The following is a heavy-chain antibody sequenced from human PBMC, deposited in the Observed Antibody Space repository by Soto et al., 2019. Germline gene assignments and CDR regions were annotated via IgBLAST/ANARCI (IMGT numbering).Heavy chain of an antibody. J-gene: IGHJ4*02. CDR2: INAGNGNT. CDR3: ARDQIVSGVFTRIWDS. CDR1: GYTLTNYA. Sequence: ASVKVSCKASGYTLTNYAMHWVRQAPGQRLEWMGWINAGNGNTKYSQKFQGRVTITRDTSASTAYMELSSLRSEDTAVYYCARDQIVSGVFTRIWDSWGPGTLVTVSS. D-gene: IGHD3-3*02. V-gene: IGHV1-3*01.